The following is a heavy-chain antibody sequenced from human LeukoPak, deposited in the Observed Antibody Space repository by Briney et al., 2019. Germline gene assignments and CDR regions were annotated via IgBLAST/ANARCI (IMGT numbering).Heavy chain of an antibody. CDR2: ISSSGSTI. CDR3: ASRGGARRYYFDY. V-gene: IGHV3-48*03. CDR1: GFTFSSYE. J-gene: IGHJ4*02. D-gene: IGHD3-10*01. Sequence: KPGGSLRLSCAASGFTFSSYEMNWVRQAPGKGLEGVSYISSSGSTIYYADSVKGRFTISRDNAKNSLYLQMKSLRAEDTAVYYCASRGGARRYYFDYWGQGTLVTVSS.